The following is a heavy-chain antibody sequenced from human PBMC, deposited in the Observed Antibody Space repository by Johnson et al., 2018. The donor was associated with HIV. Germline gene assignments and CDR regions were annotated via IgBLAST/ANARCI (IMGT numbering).Heavy chain of an antibody. Sequence: VQLVESGGGLVRPGGSLRLSCAASGFTFSSYDMHWVRQATGKGLEWVSAIGTAGDTYYPGSVKGRFTISRENAKNSLYLQMNSLRAGYTAVYYCARSITMVRGVIGGAFDIWGQGTMVTVSS. V-gene: IGHV3-13*01. J-gene: IGHJ3*02. CDR1: GFTFSSYD. CDR2: IGTAGDT. D-gene: IGHD3-10*01. CDR3: ARSITMVRGVIGGAFDI.